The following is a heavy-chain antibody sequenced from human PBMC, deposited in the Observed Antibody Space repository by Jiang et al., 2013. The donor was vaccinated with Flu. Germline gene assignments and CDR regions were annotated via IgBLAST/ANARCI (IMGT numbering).Heavy chain of an antibody. J-gene: IGHJ5*02. CDR2: INHSGST. D-gene: IGHD2-15*01. CDR3: ARGQVRIVVVVAALNWFDP. V-gene: IGHV4-34*01. CDR1: GGSFSGYY. Sequence: LLKPSETLSLTCAVYGGSFSGYYWSWIRQPPGKGLEWIGEINHSGSTNYNPSLKSRVTISVDTSKNQFSLKLSSVTAADTAVYYCARGQVRIVVVVAALNWFDPWGQGTLVTVSS.